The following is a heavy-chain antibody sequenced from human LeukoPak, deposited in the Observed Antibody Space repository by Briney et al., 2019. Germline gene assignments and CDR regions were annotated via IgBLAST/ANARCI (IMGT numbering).Heavy chain of an antibody. D-gene: IGHD4-17*01. V-gene: IGHV4-4*07. Sequence: SETLSLTCTVSGGSISSYYWSWIRQPAGKGLEWIGRIYTSGSTNYNPSLKGRVTMSVDTSKNQFSLKLSSVTAADTAVYYCAGSTVTTYQDAFDIWGQGTMVTVSS. CDR1: GGSISSYY. CDR3: AGSTVTTYQDAFDI. J-gene: IGHJ3*02. CDR2: IYTSGST.